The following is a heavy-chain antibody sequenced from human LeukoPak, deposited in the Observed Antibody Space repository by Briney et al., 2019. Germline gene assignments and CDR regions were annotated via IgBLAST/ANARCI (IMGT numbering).Heavy chain of an antibody. CDR2: INPNSGGT. V-gene: IGHV1-2*02. D-gene: IGHD5-12*01. J-gene: IGHJ3*02. CDR1: VYTFTGYN. Sequence: ASVKVSCKASVYTFTGYNMHWVRQAPGQGLEWMGWINPNSGGTNYTQKFQGRGTMTRDTSISTAYMELSSLRSDDTAVYYRARDDIVHNDAFDIWGQGTMVTVSS. CDR3: ARDDIVHNDAFDI.